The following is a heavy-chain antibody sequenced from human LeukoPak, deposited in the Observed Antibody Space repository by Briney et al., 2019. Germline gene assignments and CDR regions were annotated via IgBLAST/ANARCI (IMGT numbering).Heavy chain of an antibody. Sequence: QSGGSLKLSCAASGFTFSHFWMSWVRQAPGKGLEWVAYIKKTGSETYYVDSVKGRFTITRDNTRNSLFLQMYSLRAEDTAVYFCAREDGYCSGGNCYSHFDSWGQGTLVTVSS. D-gene: IGHD2-15*01. J-gene: IGHJ4*02. CDR1: GFTFSHFW. CDR2: IKKTGSET. CDR3: AREDGYCSGGNCYSHFDS. V-gene: IGHV3-7*01.